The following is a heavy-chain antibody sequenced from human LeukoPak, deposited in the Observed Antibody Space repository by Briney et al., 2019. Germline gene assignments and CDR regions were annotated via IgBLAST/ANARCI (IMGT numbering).Heavy chain of an antibody. Sequence: SETLSLTCTVSGGSISSYYWSWIRQPPGKGLEWIGYIYYSGSTNYNPSLKSRATISVDTSKNQFSLKLSSVTAADTAVYYCARVRLGSGWYNYFDYWGQGTLVTVSS. CDR3: ARVRLGSGWYNYFDY. V-gene: IGHV4-59*01. J-gene: IGHJ4*02. CDR2: IYYSGST. D-gene: IGHD6-19*01. CDR1: GGSISSYY.